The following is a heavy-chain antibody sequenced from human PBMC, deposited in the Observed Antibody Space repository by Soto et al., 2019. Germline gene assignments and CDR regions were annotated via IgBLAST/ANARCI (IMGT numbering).Heavy chain of an antibody. D-gene: IGHD6-6*01. CDR3: ASGPTSAARLGWNYFDP. V-gene: IGHV3-53*01. CDR2: IHGGGNK. J-gene: IGHJ5*02. Sequence: EVQLVESGGTVIQPGESLRLSCATSGLNVNINYVTWVRQAPGKGLEWLSIIHGGGNKFYSDSVKGRFTISRDTSKNTVYLQMSSLTVDDTAVYYCASGPTSAARLGWNYFDPWGQGTLVTVSS. CDR1: GLNVNINY.